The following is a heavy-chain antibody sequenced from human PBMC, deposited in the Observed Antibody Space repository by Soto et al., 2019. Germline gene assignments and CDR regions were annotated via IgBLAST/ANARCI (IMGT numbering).Heavy chain of an antibody. J-gene: IGHJ4*02. CDR2: IYHSGST. CDR1: GGPISSSNW. CDR3: ARAAMGGSSWPFDY. D-gene: IGHD6-13*01. Sequence: QVQLQESGPGLVKPSGTLSLTCVVSGGPISSSNWWSWVRQPPGKGLEWIGEIYHSGSTNYNPSLKSRVPLSVDKSKNQFSLKLSSVTAADTAVYYCARAAMGGSSWPFDYWGQGTLVTVSS. V-gene: IGHV4-4*02.